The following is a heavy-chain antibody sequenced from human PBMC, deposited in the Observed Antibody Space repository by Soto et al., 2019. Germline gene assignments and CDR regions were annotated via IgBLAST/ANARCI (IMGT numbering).Heavy chain of an antibody. V-gene: IGHV1-69*13. D-gene: IGHD6-13*01. CDR2: IIPIFGAA. CDR1: GGTFSSYA. J-gene: IGHJ6*02. Sequence: SVKVSCKASGGTFSSYAIVWVRQAPGQVLEWMGGIIPIFGAANYAQKFQGRVTATADESTSTAYMDLSSLRSEDTAVYYCARILGHSTTWYLNALGVWGQGTTVTVSS. CDR3: ARILGHSTTWYLNALGV.